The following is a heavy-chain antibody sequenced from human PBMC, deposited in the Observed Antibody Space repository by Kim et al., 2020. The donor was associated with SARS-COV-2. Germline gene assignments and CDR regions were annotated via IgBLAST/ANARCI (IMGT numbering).Heavy chain of an antibody. Sequence: GGSLRLSCAASGLTVSNNYMTWVRQAPGKGLEWVSVMYTGGNTYYADSVKGRFTSSRDNSKNTLYLHMNSLRAEDTAVYYCARSRDGYNGLFDYWGQGTLVAVSS. D-gene: IGHD5-12*01. V-gene: IGHV3-53*01. CDR2: MYTGGNT. CDR1: GLTVSNNY. CDR3: ARSRDGYNGLFDY. J-gene: IGHJ4*02.